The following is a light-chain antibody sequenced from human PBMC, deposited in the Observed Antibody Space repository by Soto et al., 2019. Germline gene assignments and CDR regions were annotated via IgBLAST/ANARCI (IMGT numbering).Light chain of an antibody. J-gene: IGKJ1*01. Sequence: DIQMTQSPSTLSASVGDRVTITCRASQSISSWLAWYQQKPGKAPKLLIYKASSLESGVPSRFSGSGSGTEYTLTISSLQPDDFAAYCCQQYKSYPWTFGQGTKGEIK. CDR3: QQYKSYPWT. CDR2: KAS. V-gene: IGKV1-5*03. CDR1: QSISSW.